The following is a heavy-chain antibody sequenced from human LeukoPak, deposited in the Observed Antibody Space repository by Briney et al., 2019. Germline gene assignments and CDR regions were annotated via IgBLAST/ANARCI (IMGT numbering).Heavy chain of an antibody. CDR1: GFTFSTYE. D-gene: IGHD3-22*01. Sequence: TGGSLRLSCAASGFTFSTYEMNWVRQAPGKGLEWVSSISSRSSQIYYADSVKGRFTISRDNAKNSLYLQMNSLRAEDTAVYYCARYSSGFDCWGQGTLVTVSS. CDR3: ARYSSGFDC. J-gene: IGHJ4*02. CDR2: ISSRSSQI. V-gene: IGHV3-21*01.